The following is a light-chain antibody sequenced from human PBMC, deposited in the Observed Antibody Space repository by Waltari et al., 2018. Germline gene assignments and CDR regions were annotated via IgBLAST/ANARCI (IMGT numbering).Light chain of an antibody. CDR2: SNN. J-gene: IGLJ3*02. CDR1: SSNIGSNT. Sequence: QSVLTQPPSASGTPGQRVTISCSGRSSNIGSNTVNWYPQPPGTAPKLLIYSNNQRPSGVPDRFSGSKSGTSASLAISGLQSEDEADYYCAAWDDSLNGPNWVFGGGTKLTVL. CDR3: AAWDDSLNGPNWV. V-gene: IGLV1-44*01.